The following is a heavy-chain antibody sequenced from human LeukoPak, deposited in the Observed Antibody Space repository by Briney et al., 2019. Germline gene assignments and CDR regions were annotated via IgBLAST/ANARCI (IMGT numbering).Heavy chain of an antibody. CDR3: ARVRENTAMVTPFDY. D-gene: IGHD5-18*01. CDR2: INPSGGST. CDR1: GYTFTSYY. J-gene: IGHJ4*02. Sequence: ASVKVSCKASGYTFTSYYIHWVRQAPGQGLEWMGIINPSGGSTSYAQKFQGRVTMTRDTSTSTVYMELSSLRSEDTAVYYCARVRENTAMVTPFDYWGQGTLVTVSS. V-gene: IGHV1-46*01.